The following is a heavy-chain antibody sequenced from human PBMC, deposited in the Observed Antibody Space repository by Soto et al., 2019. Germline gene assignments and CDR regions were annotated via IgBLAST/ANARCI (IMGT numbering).Heavy chain of an antibody. CDR1: GGSISSSNW. CDR3: ARADSGTPGGYYYYYGMDV. V-gene: IGHV4-4*02. J-gene: IGHJ6*02. CDR2: IYHSGST. D-gene: IGHD6-13*01. Sequence: SETLSLTCAVSGGSISSSNWWSWVRQPPGKGLEWIGEIYHSGSTNYNPSLKSRVTISVDKSKNQFSLKLSSVTAADTAVYYCARADSGTPGGYYYYYGMDVWGQGTTVTVSS.